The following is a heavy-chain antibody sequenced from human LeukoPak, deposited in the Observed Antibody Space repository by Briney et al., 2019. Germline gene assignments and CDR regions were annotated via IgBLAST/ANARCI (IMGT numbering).Heavy chain of an antibody. CDR2: ISGGGSAT. J-gene: IGHJ6*02. CDR1: GFTFSNYG. CDR3: AGGAGVYYYGMDV. Sequence: GGSLRLSCAASGFTFSNYGLSWVRQAPGKGLEWVSAISGGGSATYYADSVKGRFTISRDNSKNTLFLQMNTLRADDTAVYYCAGGAGVYYYGMDVWGQGTSVTVSS. V-gene: IGHV3-23*01.